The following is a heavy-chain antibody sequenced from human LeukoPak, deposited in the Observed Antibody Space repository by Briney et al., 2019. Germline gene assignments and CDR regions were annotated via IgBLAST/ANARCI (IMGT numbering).Heavy chain of an antibody. D-gene: IGHD2-2*01. CDR3: ARPRYCNSISCYFHAFDV. CDR2: ISYDGSNK. V-gene: IGHV3-30-3*01. CDR1: GFTFSSYA. J-gene: IGHJ3*01. Sequence: GGSLRLSCAASGFTFSSYAMHWVRQAPGKGLEWVAVISYDGSNKYYADSVKGRFTISRDNSKNTMYLQMNSLRAEDTAVYYCARPRYCNSISCYFHAFDVWGQGTMVTVSS.